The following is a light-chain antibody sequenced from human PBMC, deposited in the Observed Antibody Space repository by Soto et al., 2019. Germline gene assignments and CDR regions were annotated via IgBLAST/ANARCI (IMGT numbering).Light chain of an antibody. J-gene: IGKJ3*01. CDR2: GAS. CDR1: QSVSSSY. V-gene: IGKV3-20*01. Sequence: DIVLTQSPCTLSLSPGERATLSCRASQSVSSSYLAWYQQKPGQAPRLLIYGASSWATGIPGRFSGSGSGTDFTLTISRLEPEDFAVYYCQQYGSSPFTFGPGTKVDIK. CDR3: QQYGSSPFT.